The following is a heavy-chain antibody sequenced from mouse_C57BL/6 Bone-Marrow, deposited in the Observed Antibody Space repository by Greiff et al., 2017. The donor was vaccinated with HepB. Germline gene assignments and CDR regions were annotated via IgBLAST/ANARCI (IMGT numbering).Heavy chain of an antibody. CDR2: IDPSDSET. J-gene: IGHJ1*03. CDR1: GYTFTSYW. Sequence: QVQLKQPGAELVRPGSSVKLSCKASGYTFTSYWMHWVKQRPIQGLEWIGNIDPSDSETHYNQKFKDKATLTVDTSYSTAYMQLSSLTSEDSSVYSWAREDWDWYLEVWGTGTTVTVSS. D-gene: IGHD4-1*01. V-gene: IGHV1-52*01. CDR3: AREDWDWYLEV.